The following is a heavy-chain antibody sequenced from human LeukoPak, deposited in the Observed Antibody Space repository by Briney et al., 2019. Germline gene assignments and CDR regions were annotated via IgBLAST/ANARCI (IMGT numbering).Heavy chain of an antibody. V-gene: IGHV3-7*01. CDR2: IKQDGSEK. Sequence: ETLSLTCTVSGYSINSAYYWGWIRQPPGKGLEWVANIKQDGSEKYYVDSVKGRFTISREKAKNSLYLQMNSLRAEDTAVYYCARERYYDTSGYYYLFDYWGQGTLVTVSS. J-gene: IGHJ4*02. CDR1: GYSINSAYY. CDR3: ARERYYDTSGYYYLFDY. D-gene: IGHD3-22*01.